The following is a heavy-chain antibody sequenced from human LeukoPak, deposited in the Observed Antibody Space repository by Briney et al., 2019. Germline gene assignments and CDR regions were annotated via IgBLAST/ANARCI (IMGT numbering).Heavy chain of an antibody. CDR3: ARGPHGDYGFDY. CDR2: ISSSGSTI. Sequence: GGSLRLSCAASGFTFSSYEMNWVRQAPGKGLEWASYISSSGSTIYYADSVKGRFTISRDNAKNSLYLQMNSLRAEDTAVYYCARGPHGDYGFDYWGQGTLVTVSS. CDR1: GFTFSSYE. V-gene: IGHV3-48*03. D-gene: IGHD4-17*01. J-gene: IGHJ4*02.